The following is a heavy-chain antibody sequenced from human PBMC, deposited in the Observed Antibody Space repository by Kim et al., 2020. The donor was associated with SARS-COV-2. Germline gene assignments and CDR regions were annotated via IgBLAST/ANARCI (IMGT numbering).Heavy chain of an antibody. D-gene: IGHD3-10*01. CDR2: IYYSGST. Sequence: SETLSLTCTVSGGSISSYYWSWIRQPPGKGLEWIGYIYYSGSTNYNPSLKSRVTISVDTSKNQFSLKLSSVTAADTAVYYCARLEGSGSYSHYYYYYGMDVWGQGTTVTVSS. CDR3: ARLEGSGSYSHYYYYYGMDV. CDR1: GGSISSYY. V-gene: IGHV4-59*08. J-gene: IGHJ6*02.